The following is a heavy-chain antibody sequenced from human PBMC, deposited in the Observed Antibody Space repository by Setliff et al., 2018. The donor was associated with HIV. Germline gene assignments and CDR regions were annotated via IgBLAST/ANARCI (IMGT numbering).Heavy chain of an antibody. D-gene: IGHD6-19*01. CDR2: IEPNSGDT. J-gene: IGHJ4*02. CDR1: GYTFTGHY. Sequence: ASVKVSCKASGYTFTGHYLHWVRQAPGQGLEWMGWIEPNSGDTNYAQKFQGRVTITSETSTSTAYMELSRLRSDDTAVYYCARSPRYSRGWYDSYLDQWGQGTLVTVSS. V-gene: IGHV1-2*02. CDR3: ARSPRYSRGWYDSYLDQ.